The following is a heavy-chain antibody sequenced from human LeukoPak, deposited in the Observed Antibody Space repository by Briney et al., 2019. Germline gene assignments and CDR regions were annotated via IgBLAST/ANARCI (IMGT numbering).Heavy chain of an antibody. CDR2: IYHSGST. V-gene: IGHV4-38-2*02. D-gene: IGHD3-22*01. CDR3: ARETYYYDSSGYYLFDY. J-gene: IGHJ4*02. Sequence: SETLSLTCTVSGYSISSGYYWGWIRQPPGKGLEWIGSIYHSGSTYYNPSLKSRVTMSIDTSKNQFSLKLSSVTAADTAVYYCARETYYYDSSGYYLFDYWGQGTLVTVSS. CDR1: GYSISSGYY.